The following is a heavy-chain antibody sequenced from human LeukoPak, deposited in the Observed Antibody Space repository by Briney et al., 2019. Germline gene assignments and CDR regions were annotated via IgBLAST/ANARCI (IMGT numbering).Heavy chain of an antibody. Sequence: ASVKVSCKASGYTFISYGISWVRQAPGQGLEWMGWISPYNGDTKYAQKVQGRVTMTTDTSTRTVYMELRSLRSDDTAMYYCARDDCTSTSCYVGATSPWGQGTLVTVSS. D-gene: IGHD2-2*01. CDR2: ISPYNGDT. CDR1: GYTFISYG. V-gene: IGHV1-18*01. J-gene: IGHJ5*02. CDR3: ARDDCTSTSCYVGATSP.